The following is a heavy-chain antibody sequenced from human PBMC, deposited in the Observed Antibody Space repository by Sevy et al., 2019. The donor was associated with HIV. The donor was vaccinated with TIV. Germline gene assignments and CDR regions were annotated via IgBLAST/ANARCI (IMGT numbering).Heavy chain of an antibody. Sequence: GESLKISCAASGFTVSSNYMSWVRQAPGKGLEWVSVIYSGGSTYYADSVKGRFTISRDNSKNTLYLQMNSLRAEDTAVYYCARDLGYYGMDVWGQGTTVTISS. D-gene: IGHD2-15*01. J-gene: IGHJ6*02. V-gene: IGHV3-53*01. CDR1: GFTVSSNY. CDR3: ARDLGYYGMDV. CDR2: IYSGGST.